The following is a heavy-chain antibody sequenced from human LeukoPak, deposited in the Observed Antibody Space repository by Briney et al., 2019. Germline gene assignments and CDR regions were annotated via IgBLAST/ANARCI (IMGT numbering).Heavy chain of an antibody. CDR2: ISYDGSNK. CDR3: ASAVVTRNYYYYYGMDV. J-gene: IGHJ6*02. Sequence: PEGSLRLSCAASGFTFSSYAMHWVRQAPGKGLEWVAVISYDGSNKYYADSVKGRFTISRDNSKNTLYLQMNSLRAEDTAVYYCASAVVTRNYYYYYGMDVWGLGTTVTVSS. V-gene: IGHV3-30*04. CDR1: GFTFSSYA. D-gene: IGHD4-23*01.